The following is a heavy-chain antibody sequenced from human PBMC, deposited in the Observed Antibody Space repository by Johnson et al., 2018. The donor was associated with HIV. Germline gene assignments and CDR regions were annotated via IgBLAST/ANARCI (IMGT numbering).Heavy chain of an antibody. V-gene: IGHV3-23*04. CDR3: GRDLGPSIAARPTVCLFAFDI. D-gene: IGHD6-6*01. J-gene: IGHJ3*02. Sequence: MQLVESGGGVVQPGRSLRLSCEASQFTFSSYAMTWVRQAPGKGLEWVSSISGSGGSTYYADSVKGRFTISRDNSKNTLYLQMNSLRAEDTAVYYCGRDLGPSIAARPTVCLFAFDILGQGTMVTVSS. CDR1: QFTFSSYA. CDR2: ISGSGGST.